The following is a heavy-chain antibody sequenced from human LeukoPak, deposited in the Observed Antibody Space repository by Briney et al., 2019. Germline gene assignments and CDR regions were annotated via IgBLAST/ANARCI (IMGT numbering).Heavy chain of an antibody. Sequence: PGGSLRLSCAASGFSLKTYNMNWVRQAPGKGLEWVSGVRSSSSDPYYADSVKGRFTLSRDNSKNTLFLQLNSLRAEDTAVYYCAKAEYSSVWFFDFWGQGTLVTVSS. CDR1: GFSLKTYN. V-gene: IGHV3-23*01. CDR3: AKAEYSSVWFFDF. CDR2: VRSSSSDP. J-gene: IGHJ4*02. D-gene: IGHD6-19*01.